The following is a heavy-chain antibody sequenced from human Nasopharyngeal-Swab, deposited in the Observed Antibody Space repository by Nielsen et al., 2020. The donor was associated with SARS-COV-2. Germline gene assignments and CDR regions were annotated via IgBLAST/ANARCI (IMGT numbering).Heavy chain of an antibody. V-gene: IGHV5-51*01. J-gene: IGHJ6*02. CDR3: ARPMVQGVISYYYYGMDV. D-gene: IGHD3-10*01. CDR2: IYPGDSDT. Sequence: VRQMPGKGLEWMGIIYPGDSDTRYSPSFQGQVTISADKSISTAYLQWSSLKASDTAMYYCARPMVQGVISYYYYGMDVWDQGTTVTVSS.